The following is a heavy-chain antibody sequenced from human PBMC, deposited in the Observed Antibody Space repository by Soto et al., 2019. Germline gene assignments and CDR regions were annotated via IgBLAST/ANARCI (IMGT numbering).Heavy chain of an antibody. J-gene: IGHJ6*02. D-gene: IGHD3-10*01. Sequence: GGSLRLSCISSGFTFRTYTMNWVRQAPGKGLEWVSGIRGFSPYTFYAESVKGRFTISRDNAKNSLYLQMNSLRAEDTAVYYCATDRGYDANDDYYNAMDVWGQGTTVTVSS. V-gene: IGHV3-21*01. CDR1: GFTFRTYT. CDR3: ATDRGYDANDDYYNAMDV. CDR2: IRGFSPYT.